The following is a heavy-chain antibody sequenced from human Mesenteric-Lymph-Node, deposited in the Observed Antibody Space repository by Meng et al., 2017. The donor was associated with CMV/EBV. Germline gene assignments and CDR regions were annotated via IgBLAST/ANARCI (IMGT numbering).Heavy chain of an antibody. V-gene: IGHV3-21*01. D-gene: IGHD6-19*01. CDR1: GFTFSSYS. Sequence: GGSLRLSCAASGFTFSSYSMNWVRQAPGKGLEWVSSISSSSSYIYYADSVKGRFTISRDNAKNSLYLQMNSLRAEDTAVYYCARDLEGGWYSFDYWGQGTLVTVSS. CDR3: ARDLEGGWYSFDY. CDR2: ISSSSSYI. J-gene: IGHJ4*02.